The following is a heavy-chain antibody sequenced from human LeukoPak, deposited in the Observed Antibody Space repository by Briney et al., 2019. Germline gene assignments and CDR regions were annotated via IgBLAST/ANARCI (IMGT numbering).Heavy chain of an antibody. V-gene: IGHV4-39*07. CDR3: ARAVVVAATSPFDY. J-gene: IGHJ4*02. Sequence: SETLSLTCTVSGGSISSSSYYWGWIRQPPGKGLEWIGSIYYYGSTYYNPSLKSRVTISVDTSKNQFSLKLSSVTAADTAVYYCARAVVVAATSPFDYWGQGTLVTVSS. CDR1: GGSISSSSYY. D-gene: IGHD2-15*01. CDR2: IYYYGST.